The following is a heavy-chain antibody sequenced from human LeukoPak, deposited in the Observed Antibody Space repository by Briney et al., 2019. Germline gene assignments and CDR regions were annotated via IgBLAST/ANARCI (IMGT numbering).Heavy chain of an antibody. D-gene: IGHD3-3*01. CDR3: ARVDPDPDDFWCGSTGVGAFDI. V-gene: IGHV3-33*01. J-gene: IGHJ3*02. CDR2: IWYDGSNK. CDR1: GFTFSSYG. Sequence: GGSLRLSCAASGFTFSSYGMHWVRQAPGKGLEWVAVIWYDGSNKYYADSVKGRFTISRDNSKNTLYLQMNSLRAEDTAVYYCARVDPDPDDFWCGSTGVGAFDIWGQGTMVTVS.